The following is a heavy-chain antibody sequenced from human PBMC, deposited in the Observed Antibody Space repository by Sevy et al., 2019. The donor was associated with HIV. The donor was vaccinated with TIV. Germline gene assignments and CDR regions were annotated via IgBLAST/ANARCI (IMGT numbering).Heavy chain of an antibody. J-gene: IGHJ6*03. D-gene: IGHD3-22*01. CDR1: GFTFSSYS. CDR3: ARWADYYDSSGYSLDYYYYDMDV. V-gene: IGHV3-21*01. CDR2: ISSSSSYI. Sequence: GGSLRLSCAASGFTFSSYSMNWVRQAPGKGLEWVSSISSSSSYIYYADSVKGRFTISRDNAKNSLYLQMNSLRAEDTAVDYCARWADYYDSSGYSLDYYYYDMDVWGKGTTVTVSS.